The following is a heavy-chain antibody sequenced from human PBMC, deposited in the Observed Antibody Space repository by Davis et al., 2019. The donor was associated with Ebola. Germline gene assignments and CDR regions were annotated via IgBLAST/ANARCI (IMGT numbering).Heavy chain of an antibody. CDR3: ARIVKYCIDAVCQNWFDP. Sequence: MPSETLSLTCSVSGDSIRGGTYYWDWIRQLPGKGLEWIGSVSYSGGMYTTSMYYNASLKSRVTISVDTSKNQFSLNLSSVTAADTAVYYCARIVKYCIDAVCQNWFDPWGQGTLVTVSS. D-gene: IGHD2-8*01. V-gene: IGHV4-39*07. CDR2: VSYSGGMYTTSM. J-gene: IGHJ5*02. CDR1: GDSIRGGTYY.